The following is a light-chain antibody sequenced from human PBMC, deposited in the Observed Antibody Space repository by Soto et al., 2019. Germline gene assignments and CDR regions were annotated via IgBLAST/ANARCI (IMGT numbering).Light chain of an antibody. CDR1: SSNIGAGYD. CDR2: GNS. Sequence: QAVVTQPPSVSGAPGQRVTISCTGSSSNIGAGYDVHWYQQLPGTAPKLLIYGNSNRPSGVPDRFSGSKSGTSASLAITGLQAEDDADYCCQSYDSSLSSYVFGTGTKLTVL. CDR3: QSYDSSLSSYV. V-gene: IGLV1-40*01. J-gene: IGLJ1*01.